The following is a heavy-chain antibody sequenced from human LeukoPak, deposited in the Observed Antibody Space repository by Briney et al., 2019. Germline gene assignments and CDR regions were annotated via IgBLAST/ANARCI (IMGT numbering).Heavy chain of an antibody. CDR2: ISSSSSTI. CDR1: GFTFSSYS. Sequence: PGGSLRLSCAASGFTFSSYSMNWVRKAPGKGLEWVSYISSSSSTIYYADSVKGRFTISRDNAKNSLYLQMNSLRAEDTAVYYCARGAWRGYDFWSGQIDYWGQGTLVTVSS. D-gene: IGHD3-3*01. CDR3: ARGAWRGYDFWSGQIDY. V-gene: IGHV3-48*01. J-gene: IGHJ4*02.